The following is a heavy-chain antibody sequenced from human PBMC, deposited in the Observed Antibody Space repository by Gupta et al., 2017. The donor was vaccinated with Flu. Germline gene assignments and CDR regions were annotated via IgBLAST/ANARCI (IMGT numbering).Heavy chain of an antibody. CDR1: GFTFSSYG. J-gene: IGHJ4*02. D-gene: IGHD7-27*01. V-gene: IGHV3-30*03. Sequence: QVQLVESGGGVVQPGRSLRLSCAASGFTFSSYGMHWVRQAPGKGLEWVAVISYDGSNKYYADSVKGRFTISRDNSKNTLYLQMNSLRAEDTAVYYCAILPLTGGESFDYWGQGTLVTVSS. CDR2: ISYDGSNK. CDR3: AILPLTGGESFDY.